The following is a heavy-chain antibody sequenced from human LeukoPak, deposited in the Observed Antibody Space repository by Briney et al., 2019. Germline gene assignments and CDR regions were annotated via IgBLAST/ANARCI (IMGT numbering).Heavy chain of an antibody. J-gene: IGHJ4*02. CDR1: GDSMSSGDYY. Sequence: SQTLSLTCTVSGDSMSSGDYYWSWIRQPPGKGLEWIGYIYYSGSTLYNPSLKSRVTTSVDTSKNQFSLKLNSVTAADTAVYYCARRYGDSNFDYWGQGTLVTVSS. V-gene: IGHV4-30-4*01. CDR2: IYYSGST. D-gene: IGHD4-17*01. CDR3: ARRYGDSNFDY.